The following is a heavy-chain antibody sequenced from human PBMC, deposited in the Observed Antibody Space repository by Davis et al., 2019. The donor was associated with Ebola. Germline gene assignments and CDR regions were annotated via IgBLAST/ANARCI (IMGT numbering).Heavy chain of an antibody. V-gene: IGHV3-21*01. J-gene: IGHJ5*02. CDR2: ISSSSSYI. Sequence: GGSLSLSCSASGFTFSKFWMNWVRQAPGKGLEWVSSISSSSSYIYYADSVKGRFTISRDNAKNSLYLQMNSLRAEDTAVYYCARGRGPGWFDPWGQGTLVTVSS. CDR1: GFTFSKFW. CDR3: ARGRGPGWFDP.